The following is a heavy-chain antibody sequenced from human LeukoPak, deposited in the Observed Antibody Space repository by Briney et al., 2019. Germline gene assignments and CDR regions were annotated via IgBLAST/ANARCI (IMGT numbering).Heavy chain of an antibody. CDR1: GFNFNNYW. Sequence: GGSLRLSCAASGFNFNNYWMTWVRQAPGKGLEWVANINQDSSEKYYVDSVKGRFTISRDNAKNSLYLQLNTLRPEDTAVYYCVQGWRDNWGQGTLVTVSS. V-gene: IGHV3-7*01. CDR3: VQGWRDN. CDR2: INQDSSEK. J-gene: IGHJ4*02. D-gene: IGHD2-15*01.